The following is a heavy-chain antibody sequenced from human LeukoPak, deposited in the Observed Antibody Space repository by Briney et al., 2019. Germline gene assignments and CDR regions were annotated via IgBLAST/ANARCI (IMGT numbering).Heavy chain of an antibody. CDR3: ARLSTIFGVVPHYYGMDV. J-gene: IGHJ6*02. D-gene: IGHD3-3*01. V-gene: IGHV1-18*01. Sequence: ASVKVSCKASGYTFTSYGINWVRQAPGQGLEWMGWISAYNGNTNYAQKLQGRVTMTTDTSTSTAYMELRSLRSDDTAVYYCARLSTIFGVVPHYYGMDVWGQGTTVTVSS. CDR2: ISAYNGNT. CDR1: GYTFTSYG.